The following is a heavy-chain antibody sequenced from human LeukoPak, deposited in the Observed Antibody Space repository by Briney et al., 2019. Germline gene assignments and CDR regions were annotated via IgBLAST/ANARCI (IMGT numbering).Heavy chain of an antibody. J-gene: IGHJ4*02. CDR2: INPAGGNT. Sequence: ASVKVSCKASGYTFTSYYIYWVRQAPGQGLEWLGLINPAGGNTNYAQKFQGRVTMTRDMSTSTVYMGLSSLTSEDTAVHYCARGQRPIRVVTSELFDYWGQGTLVTVSS. CDR1: GYTFTSYY. V-gene: IGHV1-46*01. CDR3: ARGQRPIRVVTSELFDY. D-gene: IGHD3-3*01.